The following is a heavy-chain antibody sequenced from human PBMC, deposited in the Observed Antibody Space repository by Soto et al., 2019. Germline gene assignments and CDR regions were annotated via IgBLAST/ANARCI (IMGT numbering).Heavy chain of an antibody. CDR2: ISSSGSTI. CDR1: GFTFSDYY. CDR3: AXLXDSSGSYXGDY. V-gene: IGHV3-11*01. Sequence: GGSLRLSCAASGFTFSDYYMSWIRQAPGTGLEWVSYISSSGSTIYYADSVKGRFTISRDNAKNSLYLQMNSPRAEDTAVYYYAXLXDSSGSYXGDYWGQGNTVTVSS. D-gene: IGHD3-22*01. J-gene: IGHJ4*02.